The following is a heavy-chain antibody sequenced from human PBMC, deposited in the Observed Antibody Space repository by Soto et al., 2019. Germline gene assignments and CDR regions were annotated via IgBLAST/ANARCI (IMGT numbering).Heavy chain of an antibody. V-gene: IGHV4-39*01. J-gene: IGHJ4*02. D-gene: IGHD3-16*01. Sequence: SETLSLTCTVSGGSISSNNYYWGWIRQPPGKGLEWIGRFFYSGATYYNPSLQSRVTISVDTSKNQFSLHLSSVTAADTAVYYCGRHAAFESVWGVSDGSDSWGQGTLVTVSS. CDR3: GRHAAFESVWGVSDGSDS. CDR2: FFYSGAT. CDR1: GGSISSNNYY.